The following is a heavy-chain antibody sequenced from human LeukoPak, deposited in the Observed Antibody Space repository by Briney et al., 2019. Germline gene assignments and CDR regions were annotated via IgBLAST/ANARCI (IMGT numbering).Heavy chain of an antibody. CDR3: AKDTPRRQWLDGGWSDP. D-gene: IGHD6-19*01. CDR1: GFTFSSYG. J-gene: IGHJ5*02. V-gene: IGHV3-30*02. Sequence: GGSLRLSCAASGFTFSSYGMHWVRQAPGKGLEWVAFIRYDGSNKYYADSVKGRFTISRDNSKNTLYLQMNSLRAEDTAVYYCAKDTPRRQWLDGGWSDPWGQGTLVTVSS. CDR2: IRYDGSNK.